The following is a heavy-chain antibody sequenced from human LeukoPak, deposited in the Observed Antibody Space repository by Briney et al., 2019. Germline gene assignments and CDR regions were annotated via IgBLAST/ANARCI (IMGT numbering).Heavy chain of an antibody. CDR3: ARRPGN. CDR2: IXXGGAI. CDR1: GGARGSNY. D-gene: IGHD1-14*01. Sequence: GGSLRLSCVDSGGARGSNYMSWVRQAPGKGLEWVSLIXXGGAIXYAXSVKGRFTISRDSSKNTLFLQMNDLTVEDTARYYCARRPGNWGQGILVTVSS. V-gene: IGHV3-53*01. J-gene: IGHJ4*02.